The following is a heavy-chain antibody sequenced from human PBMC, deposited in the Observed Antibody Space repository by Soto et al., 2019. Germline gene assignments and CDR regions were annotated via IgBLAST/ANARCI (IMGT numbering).Heavy chain of an antibody. CDR3: ARDVSPLEQTFDY. Sequence: GGSLRLSCAASGFTFSSYGMNWVRQAPGKGLEWVSSISSSSSYIYYADSVKGRFTISRDNAKNSLYLQMNSLRAEDTAVYYCARDVSPLEQTFDYWGQGTLVTVSS. J-gene: IGHJ4*02. CDR2: ISSSSSYI. CDR1: GFTFSSYG. V-gene: IGHV3-21*01.